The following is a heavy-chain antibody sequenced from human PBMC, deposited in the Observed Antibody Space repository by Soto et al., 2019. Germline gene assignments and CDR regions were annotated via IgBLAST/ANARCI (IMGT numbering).Heavy chain of an antibody. Sequence: GGSLRLSCASSGFTFSSYGMHLVRQAPGKGLEWVAVISYDGSNKYYADSVKGRFTISRDNSKNTLYLQMNSLRAEDTAVYYCAKDFYSFSAYYFDYWGQGTLVTVSS. D-gene: IGHD1-26*01. V-gene: IGHV3-30*18. CDR3: AKDFYSFSAYYFDY. CDR2: ISYDGSNK. CDR1: GFTFSSYG. J-gene: IGHJ4*02.